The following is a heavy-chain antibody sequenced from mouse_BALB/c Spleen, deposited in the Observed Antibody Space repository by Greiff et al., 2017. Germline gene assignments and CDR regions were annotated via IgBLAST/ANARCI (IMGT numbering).Heavy chain of an antibody. CDR1: GYTFTSYW. CDR2: IDPSDSET. Sequence: VQLQQSGAELVKPGAPVKLSCKASGYTFTSYWMNWVKQRPGRGLEWIGRIDPSDSETHYNQKFKDKATLTVDKSSSTAYIQLSSLTSEDSAVYYCARERNYGYNYAMDYWGQGTSVTVSS. V-gene: IGHV1-69*02. D-gene: IGHD1-2*01. J-gene: IGHJ4*01. CDR3: ARERNYGYNYAMDY.